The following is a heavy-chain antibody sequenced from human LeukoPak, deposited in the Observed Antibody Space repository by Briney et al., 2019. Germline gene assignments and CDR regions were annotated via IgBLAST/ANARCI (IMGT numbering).Heavy chain of an antibody. D-gene: IGHD2-2*02. V-gene: IGHV3-66*01. Sequence: SGGSLRLSCAASGLTVSNNYINWVRQAPGKGLEWVSVMHSDDTTYYADSVKGRFTISRDNFKNTLYLQMNSLRAEDTAVYYCAKDPAAIPTQFDYWGQGTLVTVSS. CDR1: GLTVSNNY. J-gene: IGHJ4*02. CDR3: AKDPAAIPTQFDY. CDR2: MHSDDTT.